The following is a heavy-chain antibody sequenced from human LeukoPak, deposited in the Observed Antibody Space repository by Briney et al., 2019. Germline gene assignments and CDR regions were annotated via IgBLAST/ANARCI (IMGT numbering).Heavy chain of an antibody. V-gene: IGHV3-48*01. Sequence: GGSLRLSCAASGFTFSSYSMNWVRQAPGKGLEWVSYISYSISTTYYADSVKGRFTISRDNAKKSLYLQMNSLRAEDTAVYYCASFNGDAFDIWGQGTMVTVSS. CDR3: ASFNGDAFDI. CDR2: ISYSISTT. D-gene: IGHD2-8*01. CDR1: GFTFSSYS. J-gene: IGHJ3*02.